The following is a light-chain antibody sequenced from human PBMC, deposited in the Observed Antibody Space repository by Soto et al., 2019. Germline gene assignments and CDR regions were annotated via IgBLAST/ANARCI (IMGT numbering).Light chain of an antibody. CDR3: QQYVTAPYT. Sequence: EIVLTQSPGTLSLSPGERATLSCRTSQSVSSSFLAWYQHKPGQPPRLLIFAVSKRPSGIPDKFSGSGSVTDFTLTISILEPEDVSVYYCQQYVTAPYTFGQGTKLEI. CDR2: AVS. V-gene: IGKV3-20*01. CDR1: QSVSSSF. J-gene: IGKJ2*01.